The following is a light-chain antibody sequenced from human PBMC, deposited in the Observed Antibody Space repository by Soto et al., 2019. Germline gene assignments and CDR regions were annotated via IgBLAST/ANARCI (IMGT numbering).Light chain of an antibody. V-gene: IGLV1-51*01. CDR2: DDV. CDR3: GSWDSSLSADV. Sequence: QSVLTQPPSVSAAPGQKVTISCSGTSSNIGNNYVSWYQQLPGTAPKLLIYDDVKRPSGIPDRFSGSKSGTSATLGITGFQTGNEADYYCGSWDSSLSADVFGTGTKVTVL. J-gene: IGLJ1*01. CDR1: SSNIGNNY.